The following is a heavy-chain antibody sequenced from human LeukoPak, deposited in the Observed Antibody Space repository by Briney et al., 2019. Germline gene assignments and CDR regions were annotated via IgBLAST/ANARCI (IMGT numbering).Heavy chain of an antibody. CDR1: GFTFSSYG. CDR2: ISYDGSNK. D-gene: IGHD3-10*01. J-gene: IGHJ4*02. Sequence: GRSLRLSCAASGFTFSSYGMHWVRQAPGKGLEWVAVISYDGSNKYYADSVKGRFTISRDNSKNTLYLQMNSLRAEDTAVYYCAREAGSTYYYGSGSYYSRGYFDYWGQGTLVTVSS. CDR3: AREAGSTYYYGSGSYYSRGYFDY. V-gene: IGHV3-30*03.